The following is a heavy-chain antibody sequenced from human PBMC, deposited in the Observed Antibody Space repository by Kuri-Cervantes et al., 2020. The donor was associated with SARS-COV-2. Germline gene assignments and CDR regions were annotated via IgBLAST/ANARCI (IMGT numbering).Heavy chain of an antibody. CDR3: ATSYGGSGSYYYGMDV. CDR1: GGSISSYY. V-gene: IGHV4-59*01. Sequence: SETLSLTCTVSGGSISSYYWSWIRQPPGKGLEWIGYIYYSGSTNHNPSLKSRVTISVDTSKNQFSLKLSSVTAADAAVYYCATSYGGSGSYYYGMDVWGQGTTVTVSS. J-gene: IGHJ6*02. CDR2: IYYSGST. D-gene: IGHD3-10*01.